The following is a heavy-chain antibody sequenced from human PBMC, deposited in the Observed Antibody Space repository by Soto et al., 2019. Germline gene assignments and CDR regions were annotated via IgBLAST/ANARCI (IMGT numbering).Heavy chain of an antibody. CDR3: ARDTGYAHYYGMDV. CDR1: GYTFTGYY. CDR2: INPNSGGT. J-gene: IGHJ6*02. D-gene: IGHD2-15*01. Sequence: ASVQVSCKASGYTFTGYYMHWVRQAPGQGLEWMGWINPNSGGTNYAQKFQGWVTMTRDTSISTAYMELSRLRSDDTAVYYCARDTGYAHYYGMDVWGQGTTVTVSS. V-gene: IGHV1-2*04.